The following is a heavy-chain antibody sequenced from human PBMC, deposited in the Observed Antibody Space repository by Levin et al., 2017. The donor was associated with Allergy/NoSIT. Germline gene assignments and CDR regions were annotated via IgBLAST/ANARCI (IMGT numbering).Heavy chain of an antibody. Sequence: GESLKISCAASGFTFSSYAMHWVRQAPGKGLEWVAVISYDGSNKYYADSVKGRFTISRDNSKNTLYLQMNSLRAEDTAVYYCARDLRLYSNDGHLLWGQGTLVTVSS. CDR3: ARDLRLYSNDGHLL. CDR1: GFTFSSYA. CDR2: ISYDGSNK. D-gene: IGHD4-11*01. J-gene: IGHJ4*02. V-gene: IGHV3-30-3*01.